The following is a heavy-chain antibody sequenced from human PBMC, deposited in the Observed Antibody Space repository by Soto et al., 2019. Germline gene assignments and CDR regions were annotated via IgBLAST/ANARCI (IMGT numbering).Heavy chain of an antibody. J-gene: IGHJ5*02. V-gene: IGHV3-30*18. D-gene: IGHD3-10*01. CDR1: GFTFSHYG. CDR3: AKMGVEFLSHLNWVDP. CDR2: ISYDGRNQ. Sequence: QVQLVESGGGVVQPGGSLRLSCVVSGFTFSHYGMHWVRQAPGKGLEWVGLISYDGRNQYFADSVKGRFTISRDNSKNTVYLQMDSLRPEDTAVYYCAKMGVEFLSHLNWVDPWGQGTLGTGSS.